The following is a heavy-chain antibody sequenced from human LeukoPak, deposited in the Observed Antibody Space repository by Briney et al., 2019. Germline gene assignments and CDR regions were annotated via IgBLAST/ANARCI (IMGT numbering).Heavy chain of an antibody. CDR2: INHSGST. Sequence: SETLSLTCAVYGGSFSGYYWSWIRQPPGKGLEWIGEINHSGSTNYNPSLKSRVTISVDTSKNQFSLKLSSVTAADTAVYYCARGYYYDSSGSTEYYFDYWGQGTLVTVSS. CDR3: ARGYYYDSSGSTEYYFDY. D-gene: IGHD3-22*01. CDR1: GGSFSGYY. V-gene: IGHV4-34*01. J-gene: IGHJ4*02.